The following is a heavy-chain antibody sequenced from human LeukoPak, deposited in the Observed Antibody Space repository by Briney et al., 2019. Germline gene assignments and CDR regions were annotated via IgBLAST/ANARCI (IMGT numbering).Heavy chain of an antibody. CDR3: ARDLAAAGTKNGLFDY. Sequence: PGRSLRLSCAASGFTFSSYGMHWVRQAPGKGLEWVAVISYDGSNKYYADSVKGRFTISRENAKNSLYLQMNSLRAGDTAVYYCARDLAAAGTKNGLFDYWGQGTLVTVSS. CDR2: ISYDGSNK. V-gene: IGHV3-30*03. CDR1: GFTFSSYG. J-gene: IGHJ4*02. D-gene: IGHD6-13*01.